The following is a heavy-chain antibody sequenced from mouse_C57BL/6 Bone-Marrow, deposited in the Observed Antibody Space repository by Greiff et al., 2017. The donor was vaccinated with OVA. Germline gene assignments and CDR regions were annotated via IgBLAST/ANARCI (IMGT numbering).Heavy chain of an antibody. D-gene: IGHD6-2*01. Sequence: EVQLVESGGCLVKPGGSLKLPCAASGFTFSDYGMHLARQAPEKGLEWVAYISSGSSTIYYADTVKGRFTISRDTAKYTLFLQMTSLSSEYTARYCYDRDLRYFPLGCWADLTPVSDSGGKQYF. CDR3: DRDLRYFPLGCWADLTPVSDSGGKQYF. J-gene: IGHJ1*01. CDR1: GFTFSDYG. CDR2: ISSGSSTI. V-gene: IGHV5-17*01.